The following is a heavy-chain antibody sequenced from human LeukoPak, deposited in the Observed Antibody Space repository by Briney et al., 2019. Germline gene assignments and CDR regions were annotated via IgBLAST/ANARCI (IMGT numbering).Heavy chain of an antibody. Sequence: SETLSLTCTVSGGSISSYYWSWSRQPPGKGLEWIGYIYYSGSTNYNPSLKSRVTISVDTSKNQFSLKLRSAAAADTAVYYCARDGYSSGWGRAFDIWGQGTMVTVSS. V-gene: IGHV4-59*01. CDR2: IYYSGST. CDR1: GGSISSYY. D-gene: IGHD6-19*01. J-gene: IGHJ3*02. CDR3: ARDGYSSGWGRAFDI.